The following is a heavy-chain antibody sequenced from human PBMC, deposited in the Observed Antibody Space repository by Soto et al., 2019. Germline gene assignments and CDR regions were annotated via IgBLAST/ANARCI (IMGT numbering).Heavy chain of an antibody. Sequence: ASVKVSCKASGYTFTGYYMHWVRQAPGQGLEWMGWINPNSGGTNYAQKFQGWVTMTRDTSISTASMELSRLRSDDTAVYYCARGGASGGHSHTVVVPAAITPFDYWGQGTLVTVSS. D-gene: IGHD2-2*01. J-gene: IGHJ4*02. CDR3: ARGGASGGHSHTVVVPAAITPFDY. CDR2: INPNSGGT. V-gene: IGHV1-2*04. CDR1: GYTFTGYY.